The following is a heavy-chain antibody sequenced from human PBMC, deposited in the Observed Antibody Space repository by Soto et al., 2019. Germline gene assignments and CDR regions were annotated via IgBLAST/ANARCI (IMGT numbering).Heavy chain of an antibody. CDR1: GYTFTRYA. V-gene: IGHV1-3*01. Sequence: QVHLVQSGAEVKKPGASVKVSCKASGYTFTRYAMHWVRQAPGQRLEWMGWINAGNGNTKYSQKFQGRVTITRDTSASTAYMEVSSLRSEDTAVYYCARSLTTFGVVILTDYYVMDVWGQGTTVTVSS. D-gene: IGHD3-3*01. CDR2: INAGNGNT. CDR3: ARSLTTFGVVILTDYYVMDV. J-gene: IGHJ6*02.